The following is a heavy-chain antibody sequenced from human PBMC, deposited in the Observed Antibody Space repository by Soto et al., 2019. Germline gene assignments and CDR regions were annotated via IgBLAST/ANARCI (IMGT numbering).Heavy chain of an antibody. Sequence: QVQLVQSGAEVKKPGASVKVSCKASGYTFTSYGISWVRQAPGQGLEWMGWISAYNGNTNYAQKLQGRVTMTTDTSTSTAYMELRSLRSDDTAVYYCARGFRHDILTGYQATGANMDVWGQGTTVTVSS. CDR1: GYTFTSYG. V-gene: IGHV1-18*01. J-gene: IGHJ6*02. CDR3: ARGFRHDILTGYQATGANMDV. D-gene: IGHD3-9*01. CDR2: ISAYNGNT.